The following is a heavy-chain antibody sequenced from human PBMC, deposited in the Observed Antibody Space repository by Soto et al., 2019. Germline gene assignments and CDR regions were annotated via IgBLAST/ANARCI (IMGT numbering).Heavy chain of an antibody. CDR1: GGSIGPYY. CDR3: ARMPYDGSNPPFAY. CDR2: VYYSGST. J-gene: IGHJ4*02. D-gene: IGHD3-16*01. Sequence: SETLSLTCTVSGGSIGPYYWSWIRQSPGKGLEMIGYVYYSGSTIYNPSLKSRVTISVDTSNNQFSLKLSSVTAADTAVYYCARMPYDGSNPPFAYWGRGILVTVSS. V-gene: IGHV4-59*01.